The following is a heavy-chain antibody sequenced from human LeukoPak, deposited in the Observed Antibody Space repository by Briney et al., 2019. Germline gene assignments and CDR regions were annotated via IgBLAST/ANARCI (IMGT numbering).Heavy chain of an antibody. J-gene: IGHJ4*02. Sequence: GPLRLSCTTSGFTFGDYGFNWVRQAPGKGLEWVGFIRKKAHDWTPQYAASVQGRFTISRDDSKGIAYLEMNSLKTEDTAVYYCTRAGGYDNYLDYWGQGTPVTVSS. D-gene: IGHD5-12*01. CDR1: GFTFGDYG. V-gene: IGHV3-49*04. CDR3: TRAGGYDNYLDY. CDR2: IRKKAHDWTP.